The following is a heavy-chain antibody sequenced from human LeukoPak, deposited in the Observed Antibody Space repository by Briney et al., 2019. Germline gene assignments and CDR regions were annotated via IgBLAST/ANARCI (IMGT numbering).Heavy chain of an antibody. J-gene: IGHJ4*02. V-gene: IGHV1-18*01. Sequence: ASVKVSCKASGYSFRSYGIGWVRQAPGQGVEWMGWIDAYNGYTRYAQKFQGRVTVTRDTSTTTAYMELRTLRSDDTAVYYCRRVSARGGISSFDYWGQGTLVTVSS. CDR1: GYSFRSYG. D-gene: IGHD2-15*01. CDR3: RRVSARGGISSFDY. CDR2: IDAYNGYT.